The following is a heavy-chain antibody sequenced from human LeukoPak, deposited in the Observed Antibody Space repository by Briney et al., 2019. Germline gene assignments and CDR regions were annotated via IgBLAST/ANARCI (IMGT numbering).Heavy chain of an antibody. CDR2: IYDSGST. J-gene: IGHJ4*02. CDR1: GGSISSSSYY. V-gene: IGHV4-39*01. D-gene: IGHD6-19*01. CDR3: ARQRGNSGWSKYY. Sequence: SETLSLTCTVSGGSISSSSYYWGWIRQPPGKGLEWIGSIYDSGSTYYNPSLKSRVTISVDTSKNQFSLKLNSVTAADTAVYYCARQRGNSGWSKYYWGQGTLVTVSS.